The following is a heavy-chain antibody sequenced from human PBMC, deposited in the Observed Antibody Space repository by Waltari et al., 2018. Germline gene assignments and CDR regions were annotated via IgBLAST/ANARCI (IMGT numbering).Heavy chain of an antibody. D-gene: IGHD2-2*01. J-gene: IGHJ6*02. CDR2: IYYSGST. V-gene: IGHV4-59*08. CDR1: GGSISSYY. Sequence: VSGGSISSYYWSWIRQPPGKGLEWIGYIYYSGSTNYNPSLKSRVTISVDTSKNQFSLKLSSVTAADTAVYYCARGGCSSTSCYWGSAGMDVWGQGTTVTVSS. CDR3: ARGGCSSTSCYWGSAGMDV.